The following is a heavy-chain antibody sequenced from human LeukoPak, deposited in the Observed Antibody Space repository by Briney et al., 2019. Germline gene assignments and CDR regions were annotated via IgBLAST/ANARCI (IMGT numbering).Heavy chain of an antibody. CDR2: ISYDGSNK. Sequence: GGSLRLSCAASGFTFSSYAMHWVRQAPGKGLEWVAVISYDGSNKHYADSVKGRFTISRDNSKNTLYLQMNSLRAEDTAVYYCAREDSGYYAPFDYWGQGTLVTVSS. D-gene: IGHD3-22*01. CDR1: GFTFSSYA. CDR3: AREDSGYYAPFDY. V-gene: IGHV3-30*01. J-gene: IGHJ4*02.